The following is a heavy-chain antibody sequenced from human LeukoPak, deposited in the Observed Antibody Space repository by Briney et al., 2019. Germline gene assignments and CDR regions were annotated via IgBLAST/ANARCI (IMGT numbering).Heavy chain of an antibody. CDR1: GFTFSTYG. CDR3: AKASSGSYGYSDY. Sequence: PGGSLRLSCAVSGFTFSTYGVHWVRQAPGKGLEWVAFIRSDGSNKYYADSVKGRFTISRDNSKNTLYLQMNSLRAEDTAVYYCAKASSGSYGYSDYWGQGTLVTVSS. D-gene: IGHD5-18*01. V-gene: IGHV3-30*02. J-gene: IGHJ4*02. CDR2: IRSDGSNK.